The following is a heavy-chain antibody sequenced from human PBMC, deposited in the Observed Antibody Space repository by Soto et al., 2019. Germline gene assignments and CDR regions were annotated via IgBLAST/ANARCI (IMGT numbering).Heavy chain of an antibody. CDR2: INAATGNT. J-gene: IGHJ4*02. CDR3: ARRNVYGSGSSSFAY. CDR1: GYTFTNYA. D-gene: IGHD3-10*01. Sequence: QVQLVQSGAEVKKPGASVKVSCKASGYTFTNYAMHWVRQAPGQRLEWMGWINAATGNTKYSPKVKGSVTITRDTSATTAYMELSSLRSEATAVYYCARRNVYGSGSSSFAYCGQGTLVTVSS. V-gene: IGHV1-3*01.